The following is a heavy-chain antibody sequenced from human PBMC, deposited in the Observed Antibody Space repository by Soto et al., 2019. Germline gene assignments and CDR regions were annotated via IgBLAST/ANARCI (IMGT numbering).Heavy chain of an antibody. J-gene: IGHJ3*02. CDR3: AKDLLWGSYRPSLHPSQNDAFDI. CDR1: GFTFSSYA. D-gene: IGHD3-16*02. CDR2: ISGSGGST. Sequence: EVQLLESGGGLVQPGGSLRLSCAASGFTFSSYAMSWVRQAPGKGLEWVSAISGSGGSTYYADSVKGRFTISRDNYKNTLYLQRNSLRAEDTAVYYCAKDLLWGSYRPSLHPSQNDAFDIWGQGTMVTVSS. V-gene: IGHV3-23*01.